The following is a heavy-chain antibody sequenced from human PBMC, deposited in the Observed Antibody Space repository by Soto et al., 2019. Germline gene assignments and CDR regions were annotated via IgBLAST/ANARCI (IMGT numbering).Heavy chain of an antibody. Sequence: SETLSLTCAVYGGSFSGYYWSWIRQPPGKGLEWIGEINHSGSTNYNPSPKSRVTISVDRSKNQFSLMLSSVTAADTAVYYCARGRRCGSGSYYGYWGQGTLVTVSS. D-gene: IGHD3-10*01. CDR3: ARGRRCGSGSYYGY. V-gene: IGHV4-34*01. J-gene: IGHJ4*02. CDR2: INHSGST. CDR1: GGSFSGYY.